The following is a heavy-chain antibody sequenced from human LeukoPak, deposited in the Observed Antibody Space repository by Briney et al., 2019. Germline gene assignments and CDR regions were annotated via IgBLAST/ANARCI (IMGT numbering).Heavy chain of an antibody. CDR3: ARGLDPSEWLFFL. CDR1: GGTFSSYA. D-gene: IGHD3-3*01. J-gene: IGHJ4*02. CDR2: IIPIFGTA. Sequence: ASVKVSCKASGGTFSSYAIIWVRQAPGQGLEWMGGIIPIFGTANYAQKFQGRVTITTDESTSTAYMELSSLRSEDTAVYYCARGLDPSEWLFFLWGQGTLVTVSS. V-gene: IGHV1-69*05.